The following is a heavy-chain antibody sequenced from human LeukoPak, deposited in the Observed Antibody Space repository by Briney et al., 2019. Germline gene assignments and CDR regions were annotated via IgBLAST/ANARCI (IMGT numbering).Heavy chain of an antibody. D-gene: IGHD2-15*01. CDR3: AKDPYRVVVATGNYLDP. V-gene: IGHV3-7*01. Sequence: GGSLRLSCEASGFTFSSYWMSWVRQAPGKGLEWVANIKQDGSEKYYVDSVKGRFTISRDNPKNTLYLQMNSLRAEDTAVYYCAKDPYRVVVATGNYLDPWGQGTLVTVSS. J-gene: IGHJ5*02. CDR2: IKQDGSEK. CDR1: GFTFSSYW.